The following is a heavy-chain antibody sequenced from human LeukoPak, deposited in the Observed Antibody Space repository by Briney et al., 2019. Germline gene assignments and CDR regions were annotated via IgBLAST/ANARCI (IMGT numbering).Heavy chain of an antibody. Sequence: PSETLSLTCTVSGGSISSSSYYWGWIRQPPGTGLEWIGTIHDSGSTYYNPSLKSRVTISVDTSKNQFSLKLRSVTAADTAVYYCARQWPTAFDYWGQGTLVTVSS. V-gene: IGHV4-39*01. CDR3: ARQWPTAFDY. CDR1: GGSISSSSYY. CDR2: IHDSGST. D-gene: IGHD1-26*01. J-gene: IGHJ4*02.